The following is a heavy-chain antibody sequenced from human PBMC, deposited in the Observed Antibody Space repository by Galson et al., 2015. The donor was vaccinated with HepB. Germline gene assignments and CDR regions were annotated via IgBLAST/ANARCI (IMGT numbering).Heavy chain of an antibody. J-gene: IGHJ4*02. V-gene: IGHV1-69*13. D-gene: IGHD2-2*02. CDR2: IMPSFNRT. Sequence: SVKVSCKASGGTFSNYAFSWVRQAPGQGPEWMGGIMPSFNRTHYAQKFQGSVTIIADESTSTAYMELSSLRSEDTAVYYCAAENRLYPNYYFDYWGQGTLVTVSS. CDR1: GGTFSNYA. CDR3: AAENRLYPNYYFDY.